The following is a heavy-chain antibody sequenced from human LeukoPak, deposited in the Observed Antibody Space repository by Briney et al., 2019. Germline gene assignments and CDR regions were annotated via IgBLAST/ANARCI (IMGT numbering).Heavy chain of an antibody. V-gene: IGHV3-23*01. Sequence: GGSLRLSCAASGFTFSSYTMSWVRQAPGKGLEWVSTITTSDGNTYYADSVKGRFAVSRDNSKNTLYLQMNSLRAEDTAVYYCAKDGGLWVSAHWGDSWGRGTLVTVSS. CDR1: GFTFSSYT. CDR2: ITTSDGNT. J-gene: IGHJ4*02. D-gene: IGHD7-27*01. CDR3: AKDGGLWVSAHWGDS.